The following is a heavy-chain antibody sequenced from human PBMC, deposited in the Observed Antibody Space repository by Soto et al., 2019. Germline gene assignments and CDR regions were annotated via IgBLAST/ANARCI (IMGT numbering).Heavy chain of an antibody. CDR3: AKEDSGFSGYMDV. D-gene: IGHD3-10*01. J-gene: IGHJ6*03. Sequence: EVQLVESGGGLVQPGRSLRLSCGASGFTFYNHGMHWVRQAPGRGLEWVSGITWSSDSMGYADSVKGRFTISRDNAKNSLYLQMNSLRPEDTALYYCAKEDSGFSGYMDVWGKGTTVTVSS. V-gene: IGHV3-9*01. CDR1: GFTFYNHG. CDR2: ITWSSDSM.